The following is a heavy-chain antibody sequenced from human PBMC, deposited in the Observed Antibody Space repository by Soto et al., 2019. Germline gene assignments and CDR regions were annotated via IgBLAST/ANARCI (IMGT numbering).Heavy chain of an antibody. CDR2: ISRDGSNE. Sequence: QVQLVESGGGVVQPGRSLRLSCATSGFTFSSYLIHWVRQTPDKGLEWVAFISRDGSNEYYADSVKGRFTISRDNSNNTLYLEMNSLRAEDTAVYYCARDDEGGSDCDLGYWGQGTLVTVSS. CDR1: GFTFSSYL. J-gene: IGHJ4*02. V-gene: IGHV3-30-3*01. CDR3: ARDDEGGSDCDLGY. D-gene: IGHD3-10*01.